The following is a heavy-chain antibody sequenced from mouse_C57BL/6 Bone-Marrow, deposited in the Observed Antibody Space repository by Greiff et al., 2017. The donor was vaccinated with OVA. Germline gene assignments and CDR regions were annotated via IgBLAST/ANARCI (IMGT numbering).Heavy chain of an antibody. J-gene: IGHJ3*01. CDR2: INPNNGGT. Sequence: VQLQQSGPELVKPGASVKISCKASGYTFTDYYMNWVKQSHGKSLEWIGDINPNNGGTSYNQKFKGKATLTVDKSSSTAYMELRSLTSEDSAVYYCAITGSFAYWGQGTLVTVSA. D-gene: IGHD4-1*01. CDR1: GYTFTDYY. V-gene: IGHV1-26*01. CDR3: AITGSFAY.